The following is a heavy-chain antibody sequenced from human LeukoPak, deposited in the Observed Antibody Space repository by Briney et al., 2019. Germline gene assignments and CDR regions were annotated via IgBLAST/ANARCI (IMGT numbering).Heavy chain of an antibody. D-gene: IGHD2-8*01. CDR3: ARPMAGSGGYYYYDMDV. J-gene: IGHJ6*02. Sequence: GESLKISCKGSGYIFTSYWISWVRQLPGKGLEWMGSIDPSDSYTNYSPSFQGHVTISADKSISTAYLQWSSLKASDTATYYCARPMAGSGGYYYYDMDVWGQGTTVTVSS. CDR1: GYIFTSYW. CDR2: IDPSDSYT. V-gene: IGHV5-10-1*01.